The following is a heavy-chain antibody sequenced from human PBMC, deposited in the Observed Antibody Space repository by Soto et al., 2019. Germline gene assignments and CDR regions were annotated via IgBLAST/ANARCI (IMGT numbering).Heavy chain of an antibody. V-gene: IGHV1-18*01. CDR3: AIDTPPTDY. CDR1: GYTFTSYH. Sequence: QVQLVQSGAEVKKPGASVKVSCKTSGYTFTSYHISWVRQAPGQGLEWMGWISAYNTNTNYAQKFQGRVTMTTDTLTSTAYMELRSLRSDDTDVYYCAIDTPPTDYWGQGTLVTVSS. J-gene: IGHJ4*02. CDR2: ISAYNTNT.